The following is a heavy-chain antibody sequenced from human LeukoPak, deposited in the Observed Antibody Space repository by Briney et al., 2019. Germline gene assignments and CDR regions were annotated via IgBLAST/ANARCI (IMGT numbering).Heavy chain of an antibody. J-gene: IGHJ3*02. CDR2: IYTSGST. D-gene: IGHD3-22*01. CDR3: ARDHDPYCYDSSGYAFDI. CDR1: GGSISSGSYY. Sequence: SQTLSLTCTVSGGSISSGSYYWSWIRQPAGKGLEWIGRIYTSGSTNYNPSLKSRVTISVDTSKNQFSLKLSSVTAADTAVYYCARDHDPYCYDSSGYAFDIWGQGTMVTVSS. V-gene: IGHV4-61*02.